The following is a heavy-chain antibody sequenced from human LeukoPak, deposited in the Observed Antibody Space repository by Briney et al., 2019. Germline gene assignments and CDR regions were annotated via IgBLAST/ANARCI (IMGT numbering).Heavy chain of an antibody. V-gene: IGHV1-18*01. CDR2: ISAYNGNT. CDR3: ARLIGELLNNWFDP. Sequence: ASVKVSCKASGYTFTSYGISWVRQAPGQGLEWMGWISAYNGNTNYAQKLQGRVTVTTDTSTSTAYMELRSLRSDDTAVYYCARLIGELLNNWFDPWGQGTLVTVSS. J-gene: IGHJ5*02. CDR1: GYTFTSYG. D-gene: IGHD1-26*01.